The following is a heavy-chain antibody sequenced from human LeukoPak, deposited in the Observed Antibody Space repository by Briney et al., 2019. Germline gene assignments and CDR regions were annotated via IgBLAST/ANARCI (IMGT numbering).Heavy chain of an antibody. CDR2: IYSGGST. D-gene: IGHD3-10*01. Sequence: GGSLRLSCAASGFTVSSNYMSWVRQAPGKGLEWVSVIYSGGSTYYADSVKGRFTISRDNSKNTLYLQMNSLRAEDTAVYYCAKDLRGVTGYYYYYMDVWGKGTTVTISS. CDR3: AKDLRGVTGYYYYYMDV. J-gene: IGHJ6*03. V-gene: IGHV3-53*01. CDR1: GFTVSSNY.